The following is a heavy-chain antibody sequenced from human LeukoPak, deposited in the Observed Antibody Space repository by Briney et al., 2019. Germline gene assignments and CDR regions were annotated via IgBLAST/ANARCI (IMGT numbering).Heavy chain of an antibody. CDR3: ASRGMITFGGVIDHSFDY. D-gene: IGHD3-16*02. V-gene: IGHV4-39*01. CDR2: TYYSGST. Sequence: SETLSLTCTVSGGSISSSSYYWGWIRQPPGKGLEWIGSTYYSGSTYYNPSLKSRVTISVDTSKNQFSLKLSSVTAADTAVYYCASRGMITFGGVIDHSFDYWGQGTLVTVSS. CDR1: GGSISSSSYY. J-gene: IGHJ4*02.